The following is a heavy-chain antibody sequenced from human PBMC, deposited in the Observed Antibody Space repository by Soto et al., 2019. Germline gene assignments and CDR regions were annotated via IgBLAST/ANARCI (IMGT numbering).Heavy chain of an antibody. D-gene: IGHD3-22*01. CDR2: ISAYNGNT. CDR1: GYTFTSYG. Sequence: QVQLVQSGAEVKKPGASVKVSCKASGYTFTSYGISWVRQAAGQGLEWMGWISAYNGNTNYAQKLQGRVTMTTDTSTSTAYMELRSLRSDDTAVYYCAKSYFYDSSSSYYFDYWGQGTLVTVSS. CDR3: AKSYFYDSSSSYYFDY. J-gene: IGHJ4*02. V-gene: IGHV1-18*01.